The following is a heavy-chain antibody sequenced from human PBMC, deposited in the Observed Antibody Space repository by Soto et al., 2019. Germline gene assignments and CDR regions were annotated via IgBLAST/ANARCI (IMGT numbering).Heavy chain of an antibody. CDR2: IDPSDSYT. J-gene: IGHJ6*02. D-gene: IGHD3-9*01. V-gene: IGHV5-10-1*01. CDR1: GYSFTSYW. CDR3: ARHDDIPSYYYYGMDV. Sequence: PGESLKISCKGSGYSFTSYWISWVRQMPGKGLEWMARIDPSDSYTSYSPSFQGHVTISADKSISTAYLQWSSLKASDTAMYYCARHDDIPSYYYYGMDVWGQGTTVTVSS.